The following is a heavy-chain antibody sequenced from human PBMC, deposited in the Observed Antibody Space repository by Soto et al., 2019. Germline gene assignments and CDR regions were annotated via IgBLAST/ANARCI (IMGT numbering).Heavy chain of an antibody. Sequence: SETLSLSCAVSGVSISSSNWWSWVRQPPGKGLEWIGEIYHSGSTNYNPSLKSRVTISVDKSKNQFSLKLSSVTAADTAVYYCAKSGIMITFGGVIVHRTDAFDIWGQGTMVTVSS. J-gene: IGHJ3*02. CDR1: GVSISSSNW. CDR3: AKSGIMITFGGVIVHRTDAFDI. V-gene: IGHV4-4*02. CDR2: IYHSGST. D-gene: IGHD3-16*02.